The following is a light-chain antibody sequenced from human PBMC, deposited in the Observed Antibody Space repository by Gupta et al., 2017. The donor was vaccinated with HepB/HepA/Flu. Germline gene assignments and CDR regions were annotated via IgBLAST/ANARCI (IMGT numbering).Light chain of an antibody. V-gene: IGKV3-11*01. CDR2: DAS. J-gene: IGKJ4*01. Sequence: EIVLTQSPAILSLSPGERATLSCRASQSVSNYLAWYQQHPGQAPRLLIYDASSRATDIPARFSGNGSGTDFTLTISSLEPEDCAVYYCQQRNNRPPLTFGGGTKIETK. CDR1: QSVSNY. CDR3: QQRNNRPPLT.